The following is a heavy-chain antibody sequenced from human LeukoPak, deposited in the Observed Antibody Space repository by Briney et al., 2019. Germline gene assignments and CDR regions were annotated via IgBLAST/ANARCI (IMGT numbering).Heavy chain of an antibody. CDR2: MYSSGST. J-gene: IGHJ4*02. CDR3: ARHYGGKGPDY. V-gene: IGHV4-30-4*08. Sequence: PSETLSLTCTVSGGSISSGDNYWSWIRQPPGKGLEWIGFMYSSGSTYYNPSLKSRVTISVDTSKSQFSLKLSSVTAADTAVYYCARHYGGKGPDYWGQGTLVTVSS. D-gene: IGHD4-23*01. CDR1: GGSISSGDNY.